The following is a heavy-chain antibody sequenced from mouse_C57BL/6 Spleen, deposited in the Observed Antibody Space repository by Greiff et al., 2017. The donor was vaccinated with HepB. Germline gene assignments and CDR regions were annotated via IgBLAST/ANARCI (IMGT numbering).Heavy chain of an antibody. CDR1: GYSITSGYY. J-gene: IGHJ2*01. CDR3: ARESGRFDY. V-gene: IGHV3-6*01. CDR2: ISYDGSN. Sequence: VQLQQSGPGLVKPSQSLSLTCSVTGYSITSGYYWNWIRQFPGNKLEWMGYISYDGSNNYNPSLKNRISITRDTTKNQFFLKLNSVTTEDTATYYCARESGRFDYWGQGTTLTVSS. D-gene: IGHD3-2*02.